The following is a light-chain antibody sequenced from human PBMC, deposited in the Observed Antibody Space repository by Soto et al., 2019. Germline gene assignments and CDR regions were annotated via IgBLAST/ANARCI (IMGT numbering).Light chain of an antibody. Sequence: DIQLTQSPSTLSASVGDRVTITCRASQNIRSWLAWYQQKPGKAPNLLIYDASSLESGVPSRFSGNGSGIEFSLTLSSLQPGDVATYYCPQYHYYLFTFGPGTKVDLK. CDR3: PQYHYYLFT. V-gene: IGKV1-5*01. J-gene: IGKJ3*01. CDR2: DAS. CDR1: QNIRSW.